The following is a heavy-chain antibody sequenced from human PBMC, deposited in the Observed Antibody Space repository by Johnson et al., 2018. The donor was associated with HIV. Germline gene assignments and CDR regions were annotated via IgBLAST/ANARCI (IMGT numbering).Heavy chain of an antibody. V-gene: IGHV3-33*06. D-gene: IGHD1-14*01. J-gene: IGHJ3*01. CDR3: AKSPGKDLGRNRGALHF. Sequence: QVQLVESGGGVVQPGRSLRLSCAASGFTFSSYGMHWVRQAPGKGLEWVAVIWYDGSNEHYADSVKGRFTISRDNSKNTLYLQMSSLRAEDTAVYFGAKSPGKDLGRNRGALHFWCQGTMVTVSS. CDR2: IWYDGSNE. CDR1: GFTFSSYG.